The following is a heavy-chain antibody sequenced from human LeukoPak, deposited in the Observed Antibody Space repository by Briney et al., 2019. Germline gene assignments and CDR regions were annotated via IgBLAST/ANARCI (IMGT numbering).Heavy chain of an antibody. CDR2: ISWNSGSI. CDR1: GFTFDDYA. Sequence: QPGRSLRLSCAASGFTFDDYAMHWVRQAPGKGLEWVSGISWNSGSIGYADSVKGRFTISRDNAKNSLYLQMNSLRAEDTAVYYCARAGYCSSTSCYDSGMNWFDPWGQGTLVTVSS. CDR3: ARAGYCSSTSCYDSGMNWFDP. V-gene: IGHV3-9*01. D-gene: IGHD2-2*01. J-gene: IGHJ5*02.